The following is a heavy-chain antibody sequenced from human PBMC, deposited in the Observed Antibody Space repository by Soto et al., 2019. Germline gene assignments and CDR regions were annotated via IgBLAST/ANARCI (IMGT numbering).Heavy chain of an antibody. V-gene: IGHV3-23*01. J-gene: IGHJ4*02. D-gene: IGHD2-21*01. CDR2: VSARGDST. CDR3: AKRTLTAPYPCGY. Sequence: EVQVLQSGGGLVQPGGSLRLSCAASGFTFNNYPLAWVRQTPGKGLEWVSVVSARGDSTNYAASVRGRFSVSRDNPNNIVYLQMNSLRAEDTAVYYCAKRTLTAPYPCGYWGQGTLVTVSS. CDR1: GFTFNNYP.